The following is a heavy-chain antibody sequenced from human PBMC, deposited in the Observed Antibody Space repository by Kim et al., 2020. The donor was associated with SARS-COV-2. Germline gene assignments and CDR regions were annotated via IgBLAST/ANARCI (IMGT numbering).Heavy chain of an antibody. V-gene: IGHV5-10-1*01. J-gene: IGHJ6*02. CDR2: IDPSDSYT. D-gene: IGHD3-10*01. Sequence: GESLKISCKGSGYSFTSYWISWVRQMPGKGLEWMGRIDPSDSYTNYSPSFQGHVTISADKSISTAYLQWSSLKASDTAMYYCARHPPVRGVIIIRYYYYGMDVWGQGTTVTVSS. CDR1: GYSFTSYW. CDR3: ARHPPVRGVIIIRYYYYGMDV.